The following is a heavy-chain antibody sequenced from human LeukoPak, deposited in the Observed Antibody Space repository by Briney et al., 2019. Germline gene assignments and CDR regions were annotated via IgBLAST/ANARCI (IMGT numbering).Heavy chain of an antibody. V-gene: IGHV1-69*13. CDR2: IIPIFGTA. CDR1: GGTFSSYA. CDR3: ARDKFTILEDYYYYGMDV. Sequence: SVKVSCKASGGTFSSYAISWVRQAPGQGLEWMGGIIPIFGTANYAQKFQGRVTITVDESTSTAYMELSSLRSDDTAVYYCARDKFTILEDYYYYGMDVWGQGTTVTVSS. J-gene: IGHJ6*02. D-gene: IGHD3-3*01.